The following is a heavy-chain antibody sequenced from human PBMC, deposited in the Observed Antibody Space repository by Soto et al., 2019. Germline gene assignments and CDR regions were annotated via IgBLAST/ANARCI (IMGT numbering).Heavy chain of an antibody. J-gene: IGHJ4*02. Sequence: GGSQRLSCAAAGFAYSSYRMNWVRKAPGKGLEWVSYISSSSSTIYYADSVKGRFTISRDNAKNTLYLQMSSLKAEDTAVYYCAREINGDSFSYLEYGGQGTRAPVSS. V-gene: IGHV3-48*01. CDR2: ISSSSSTI. CDR1: GFAYSSYR. D-gene: IGHD4-17*01. CDR3: AREINGDSFSYLEY.